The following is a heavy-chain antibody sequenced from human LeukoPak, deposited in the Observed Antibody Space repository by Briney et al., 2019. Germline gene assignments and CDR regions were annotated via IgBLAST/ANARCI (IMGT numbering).Heavy chain of an antibody. CDR3: ARDRPTYYYDSSAYSYYYYYMDV. J-gene: IGHJ6*03. V-gene: IGHV4-39*07. CDR1: GGSISSSSYY. CDR2: IYYSGST. Sequence: SETLSLTCTVSGGSISSSSYYWGWIRQPPGKGLEWIGSIYYSGSTYYNPSLKSRVTISVDTSKNQFSLKLSSVTAADTAVYYCARDRPTYYYDSSAYSYYYYYMDVWGKGTTVTISS. D-gene: IGHD3-22*01.